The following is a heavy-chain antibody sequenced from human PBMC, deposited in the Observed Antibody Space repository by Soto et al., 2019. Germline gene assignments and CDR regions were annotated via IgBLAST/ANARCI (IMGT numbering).Heavy chain of an antibody. J-gene: IGHJ4*02. Sequence: EVQLVESGGGLVQSGGSLRLSCAASGFTFSSHWMGWVRQAPGKGLEWVADIKQDGSEKYYVDSLKGRFTISRDNAKNSLYLQVNSLRAEDTAVYYCARDRGWYRFDLWGQGTLVTVSS. D-gene: IGHD6-19*01. CDR2: IKQDGSEK. CDR3: ARDRGWYRFDL. CDR1: GFTFSSHW. V-gene: IGHV3-7*04.